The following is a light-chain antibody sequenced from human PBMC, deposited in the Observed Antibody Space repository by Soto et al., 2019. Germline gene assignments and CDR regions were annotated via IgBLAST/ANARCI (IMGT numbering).Light chain of an antibody. V-gene: IGKV1-27*01. CDR1: QGISNY. Sequence: DIRMTQSPASLSSSVGDRVTITCRASQGISNYLAWYQQKPGKVPKLLIYAASTLQSGVPSRFSGSGSGTEFTLTISILQSEDFAVYYCQQFNNQSRTFGQGTKVDIK. CDR3: QQFNNQSRT. J-gene: IGKJ1*01. CDR2: AAS.